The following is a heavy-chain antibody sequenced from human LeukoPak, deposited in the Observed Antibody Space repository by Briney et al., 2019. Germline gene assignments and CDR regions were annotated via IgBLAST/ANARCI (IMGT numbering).Heavy chain of an antibody. Sequence: GGSLRLSCAASGFTFSSYAMHWVRQAPGKGLEWVAVISYDGSNKYYADSVKGRFTICRDNSKNTLYLQMNSLRAEDTAVYYCARSSYSSSSSVWGQGTMVTVSS. CDR3: ARSSYSSSSSV. V-gene: IGHV3-30*04. D-gene: IGHD6-6*01. J-gene: IGHJ3*01. CDR2: ISYDGSNK. CDR1: GFTFSSYA.